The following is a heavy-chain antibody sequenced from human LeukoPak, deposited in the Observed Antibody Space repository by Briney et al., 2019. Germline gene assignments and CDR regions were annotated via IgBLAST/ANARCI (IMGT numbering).Heavy chain of an antibody. J-gene: IGHJ4*02. Sequence: GGSLRLSCAASGFTFSSYARSWVRQAPGKGLEWVSAISGSGGSTYYADSVKGRFTISRDNSKNTLYLQMNSLRAEDTAVYYCAKDPHPEVGATPRGGQGTLVTVSS. CDR1: GFTFSSYA. CDR2: ISGSGGST. D-gene: IGHD1-26*01. CDR3: AKDPHPEVGATPR. V-gene: IGHV3-23*01.